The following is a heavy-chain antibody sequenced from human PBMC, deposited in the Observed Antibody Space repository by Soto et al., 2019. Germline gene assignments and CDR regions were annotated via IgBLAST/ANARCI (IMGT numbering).Heavy chain of an antibody. CDR1: GGSFSGYY. CDR2: INHSGST. V-gene: IGHV4-34*01. CDR3: ARGRTDNYYDSSGYYYYFDY. D-gene: IGHD3-22*01. Sequence: QVQLQQWGAGLLKPSETLSLTCAVYGGSFSGYYWSWIRQPPGKGLEGIGEINHSGSTNYNPSLKSRVTISVDTSKNQFSLKLSSVTAADTAVYYCARGRTDNYYDSSGYYYYFDYWGQGTLVTVSS. J-gene: IGHJ4*02.